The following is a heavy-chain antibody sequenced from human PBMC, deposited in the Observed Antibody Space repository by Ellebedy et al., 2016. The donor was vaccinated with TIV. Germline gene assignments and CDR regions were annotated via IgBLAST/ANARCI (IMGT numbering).Heavy chain of an antibody. CDR2: IWDDGTER. V-gene: IGHV3-33*01. CDR3: ARIWQSYGMDV. D-gene: IGHD3-16*01. Sequence: GESLKISCATSGFTFRSYGMHWVRQAPGKGLEWVAVIWDDGTERYYADSVKGRFTISRGDSKNTLYLQMNSLRAEDTAVYFCARIWQSYGMDVWGQGTTVTVSS. CDR1: GFTFRSYG. J-gene: IGHJ6*02.